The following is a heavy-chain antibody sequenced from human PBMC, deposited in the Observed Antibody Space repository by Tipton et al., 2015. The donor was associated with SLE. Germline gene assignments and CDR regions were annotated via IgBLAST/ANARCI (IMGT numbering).Heavy chain of an antibody. D-gene: IGHD3-16*01. CDR2: ISGYNGNT. J-gene: IGHJ6*03. Sequence: QSGAEVKKPGASVTVSCKASGYTFTSYRITWVRQAPGQGLEWMGWISGYNGNTNYAQKLQGRVTMTTDTSTSTAHMELRSLRSDDTAVYYCARLGDWDQYYYMDVWGKGTTVTVSS. V-gene: IGHV1-18*01. CDR3: ARLGDWDQYYYMDV. CDR1: GYTFTSYR.